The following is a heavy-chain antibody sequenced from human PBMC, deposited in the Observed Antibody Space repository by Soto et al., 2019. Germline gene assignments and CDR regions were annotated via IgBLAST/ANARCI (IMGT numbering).Heavy chain of an antibody. D-gene: IGHD6-13*01. CDR1: GFTVSSNY. CDR2: IYSGGST. V-gene: IGHV3-53*04. J-gene: IGHJ4*02. Sequence: GGSLRLSCAASGFTVSSNYMSWVRQAPGKGLEWVSVIYSGGSTYYADSVKGRFTISRHNSKNTLYLQMNSRRAEDTAVYYCALGEGSSWYGGNFDYWGQGTLVTVSS. CDR3: ALGEGSSWYGGNFDY.